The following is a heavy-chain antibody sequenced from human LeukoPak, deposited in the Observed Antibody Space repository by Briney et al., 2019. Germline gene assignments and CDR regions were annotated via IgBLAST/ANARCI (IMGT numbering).Heavy chain of an antibody. D-gene: IGHD3-22*01. V-gene: IGHV4-39*01. CDR3: ARQTYYYDSSGLNVFDY. J-gene: IGHJ4*02. CDR1: GGSISSSSYY. CDR2: IYYSGST. Sequence: PSETLSLTCTVSGGSISSSSYYWGWIRQPPGKGLEWIGSIYYSGSTYYNPSLKSRVTISVDTSKNQFSLKLSYVTAADTAVYYCARQTYYYDSSGLNVFDYWGQGTLVTVSS.